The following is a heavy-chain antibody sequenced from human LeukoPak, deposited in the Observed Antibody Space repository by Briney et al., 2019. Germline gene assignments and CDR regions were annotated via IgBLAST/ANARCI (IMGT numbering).Heavy chain of an antibody. V-gene: IGHV3-30*04. CDR1: GFTFSSYA. CDR2: ISYDGSNK. Sequence: GGSLRLSCAASGFTFSSYAMHWVRQAPGKGLEWVAVISYDGSNKYYADSLKGRFTISRDNAKNSLYLQMNSLRAEDTAVYYCARGFHRRLYDSSAYYSYWGQGTLVTVSS. D-gene: IGHD3-22*01. J-gene: IGHJ4*02. CDR3: ARGFHRRLYDSSAYYSY.